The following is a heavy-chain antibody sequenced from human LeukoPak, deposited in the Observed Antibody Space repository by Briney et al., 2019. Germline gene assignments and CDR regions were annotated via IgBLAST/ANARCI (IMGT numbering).Heavy chain of an antibody. Sequence: SETLSLTCAVYGGSFSSYYWSWIRQPPGKGLEWIGEINHSGSTNYNPSLKSRVTISVDTSKNQFSLKLSSVTAADTAVYYCAREGRRGDYGDYCPFDYWGQGTLVTVSS. D-gene: IGHD4-17*01. CDR1: GGSFSSYY. V-gene: IGHV4-34*01. CDR3: AREGRRGDYGDYCPFDY. J-gene: IGHJ4*02. CDR2: INHSGST.